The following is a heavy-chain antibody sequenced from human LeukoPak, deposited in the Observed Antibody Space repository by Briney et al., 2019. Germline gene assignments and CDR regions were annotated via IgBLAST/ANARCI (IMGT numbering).Heavy chain of an antibody. D-gene: IGHD6-19*01. Sequence: SETLSLTCAVSGGSISSSNWWSWVRQPPGKGLEWIGEISHRGSTNYDPSLKSRVTISVDKSKNQFSLKLSSVTAADTAVYYCARFSVAGTPTYDCWGQGTLVTVSS. CDR1: GGSISSSNW. CDR3: ARFSVAGTPTYDC. V-gene: IGHV4-4*02. CDR2: ISHRGST. J-gene: IGHJ4*02.